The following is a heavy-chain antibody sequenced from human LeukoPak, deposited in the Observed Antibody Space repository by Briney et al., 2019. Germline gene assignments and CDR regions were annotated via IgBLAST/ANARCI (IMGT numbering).Heavy chain of an antibody. CDR3: AKEGRSLQTY. CDR2: FNNVDKTI. Sequence: PGGSLRLSCAASGFTFSSYSVNWVRQAPGKGPEWVSYFNNVDKTIQYADSVKGRFTISRDNAKNSLYLQMNSLRVEDTAVYYCAKEGRSLQTYWGQGTLVTVSS. V-gene: IGHV3-48*04. J-gene: IGHJ4*02. D-gene: IGHD5-24*01. CDR1: GFTFSSYS.